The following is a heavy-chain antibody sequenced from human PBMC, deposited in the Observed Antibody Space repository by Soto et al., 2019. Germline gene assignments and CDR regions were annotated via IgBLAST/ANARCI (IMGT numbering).Heavy chain of an antibody. CDR3: ARDGNLSSSYGDFDY. CDR2: IIPPFSTT. V-gene: IGHV1-69*01. Sequence: QVELVQSGAEVKKPGSSVRVSCKASGGAFNNYGFTWVRQASGQGLEWMGQIIPPFSTTHYAQKIQGRVSITADGSTSTVHMKLSSLTSEDTAVYYCARDGNLSSSYGDFDYWGQGTLVIVSS. CDR1: GGAFNNYG. J-gene: IGHJ4*02. D-gene: IGHD6-6*01.